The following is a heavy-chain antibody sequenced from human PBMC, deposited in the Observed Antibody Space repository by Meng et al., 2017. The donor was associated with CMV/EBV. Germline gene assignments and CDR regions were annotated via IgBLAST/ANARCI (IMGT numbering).Heavy chain of an antibody. V-gene: IGHV3-30-3*01. D-gene: IGHD6-6*01. J-gene: IGHJ6*02. CDR3: AREMDEYSSSIHGVYYHYSMDV. Sequence: GGSLRLSCAASGFTFSSYAMHWVRQAPGKGLEWVAVISYDGSNKYYADSVKGRFTISRDNSKNTLYLQMNSLRAEDTAVYYCAREMDEYSSSIHGVYYHYSMDVWGQGTTVTVSS. CDR1: GFTFSSYA. CDR2: ISYDGSNK.